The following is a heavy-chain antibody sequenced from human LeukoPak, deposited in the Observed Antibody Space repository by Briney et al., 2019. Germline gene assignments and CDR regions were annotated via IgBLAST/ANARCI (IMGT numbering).Heavy chain of an antibody. CDR1: GGSFSGYY. CDR2: INHSGST. Sequence: PSETLSLTCAVYGGSFSGYYWSWIRQPPGKGLEWIGEINHSGSTNYTPSLKSRVTISVDTSKNQFSLKLSSVTAADTAVYYCARGWGAARHLYFDYGAREPWSPSPQ. J-gene: IGHJ4*02. D-gene: IGHD6-6*01. CDR3: ARGWGAARHLYFDY. V-gene: IGHV4-34*01.